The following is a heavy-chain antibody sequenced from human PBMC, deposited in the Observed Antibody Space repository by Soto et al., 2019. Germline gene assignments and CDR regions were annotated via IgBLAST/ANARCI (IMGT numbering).Heavy chain of an antibody. V-gene: IGHV4-39*07. CDR3: ARLNIVVVPAAEGNYYYMDV. D-gene: IGHD2-2*01. CDR1: GGSISSSSYY. Sequence: PSETLSLTCTVSGGSISSSSYYWGWIRQPPGKGLEWIGSINHSGSTNYNPSLKSRVTISVDTSKNQFSLKLSSVTAADTAVYYCARLNIVVVPAAEGNYYYMDVWGKGTTVTVSS. J-gene: IGHJ6*03. CDR2: INHSGST.